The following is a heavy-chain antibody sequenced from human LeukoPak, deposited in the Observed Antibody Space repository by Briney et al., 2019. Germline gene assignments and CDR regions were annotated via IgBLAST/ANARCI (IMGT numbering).Heavy chain of an antibody. D-gene: IGHD3-16*01. CDR3: AKMWRVGGVTTLDY. CDR2: LSGSGNKT. J-gene: IGHJ4*02. Sequence: GGSLRLSCAAAGFTFSHYGMSWVRQAPGKGLEWASSLSGSGNKTYYADSVKGRFTISRDNSKDTLYLDVSSPRVDDTAVYYCAKMWRVGGVTTLDYWGQGTLVTV. CDR1: GFTFSHYG. V-gene: IGHV3-23*01.